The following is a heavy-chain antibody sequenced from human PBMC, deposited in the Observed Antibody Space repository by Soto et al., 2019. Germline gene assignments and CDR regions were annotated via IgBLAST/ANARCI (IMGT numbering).Heavy chain of an antibody. Sequence: GGSLRLSCAASGCTFSSYWMSWVRQAPGKGLEWVANIKQDGSEKYYVHSVKGRFSISRDNAKKSLYLQMNSLRAEDTAMYYCARPPYYYDGSGYFYFNSWGQGALVTVSS. CDR3: ARPPYYYDGSGYFYFNS. J-gene: IGHJ4*02. V-gene: IGHV3-7*01. CDR2: IKQDGSEK. CDR1: GCTFSSYW. D-gene: IGHD3-22*01.